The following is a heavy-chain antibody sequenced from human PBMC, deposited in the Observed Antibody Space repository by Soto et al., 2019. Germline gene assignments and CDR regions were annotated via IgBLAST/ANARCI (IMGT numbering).Heavy chain of an antibody. CDR1: GFTVSSNY. CDR3: ARVEEEDGYDYFDY. D-gene: IGHD5-12*01. V-gene: IGHV3-53*01. CDR2: IYSGGST. Sequence: EGSLRLSCAASGFTVSSNYMSWVRQAPGKGLEWVSVIYSGGSTYYADSVKGRFTISRDNSKNTLYLQMNSLRAEDTAVYYCARVEEEDGYDYFDYWGQGTLVTVSS. J-gene: IGHJ4*02.